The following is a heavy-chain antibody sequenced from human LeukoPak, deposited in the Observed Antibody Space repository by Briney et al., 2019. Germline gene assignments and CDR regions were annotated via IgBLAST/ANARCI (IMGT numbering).Heavy chain of an antibody. CDR2: ISGDGGST. D-gene: IGHD2-8*02. CDR1: GLPIADFA. Sequence: GSLTLSCIASGLPIADFAMHWVRQAPGKGLEWISLISGDGGSTFYAASVKGRFIISRDNNNNSFYLEMNSLTADDTAVYYCARVWSASDIWGQGTMGSVSS. CDR3: ARVWSASDI. V-gene: IGHV3-43*02. J-gene: IGHJ3*02.